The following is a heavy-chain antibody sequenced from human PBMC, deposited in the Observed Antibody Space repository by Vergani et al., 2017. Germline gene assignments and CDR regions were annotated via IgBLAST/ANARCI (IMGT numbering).Heavy chain of an antibody. Sequence: VQLEESGGGVVQPGRSLRLSCAASGFTFSHAWMSWVRQAPGKGLEWVGRIKSKTDGGTTDYAAPVKGRFTISRDDLKNTLYLQMNSLRTEDTAVYYCNIDSLVANAWGKGTTVTVSS. CDR3: NIDSLVANA. CDR2: IKSKTDGGTT. J-gene: IGHJ6*04. CDR1: GFTFSHAW. D-gene: IGHD2-21*01. V-gene: IGHV3-15*01.